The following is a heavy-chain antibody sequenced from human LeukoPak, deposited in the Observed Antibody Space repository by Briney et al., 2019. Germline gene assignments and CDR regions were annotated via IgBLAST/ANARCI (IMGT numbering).Heavy chain of an antibody. Sequence: GASVKVSCKASGGTFSSYAISWVRQAPGQGLEWMGGIIPTFGTANYAQKFQGRVTITTDESTSTAYMELSSLRSEDAAVYYCAVGDSSSPSSPDHIVEPFDYWGQGTLVTVSS. D-gene: IGHD6-6*01. V-gene: IGHV1-69*05. CDR3: AVGDSSSPSSPDHIVEPFDY. CDR1: GGTFSSYA. CDR2: IIPTFGTA. J-gene: IGHJ4*02.